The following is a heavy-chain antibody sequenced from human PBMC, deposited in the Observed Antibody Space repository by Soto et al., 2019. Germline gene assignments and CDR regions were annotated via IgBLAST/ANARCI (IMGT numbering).Heavy chain of an antibody. Sequence: GGSLRLSCAASGFTFSNAWMNWVRQAPGKGLEWVGRIKSKTDGGTTDYAAPVKGRFTISRDDSKNTLYLQMNSLKTEDTAVYYCTTIKPYDFWSGYPPWYYFDYWGQGTLVTVSS. CDR1: GFTFSNAW. CDR3: TTIKPYDFWSGYPPWYYFDY. J-gene: IGHJ4*02. V-gene: IGHV3-15*07. CDR2: IKSKTDGGTT. D-gene: IGHD3-3*01.